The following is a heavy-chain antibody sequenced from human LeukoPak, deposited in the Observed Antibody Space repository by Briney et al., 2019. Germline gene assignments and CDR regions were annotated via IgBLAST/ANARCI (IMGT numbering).Heavy chain of an antibody. D-gene: IGHD1-14*01. CDR2: IAYDGSRA. CDR1: GFTFGGYG. J-gene: IGHJ4*02. V-gene: IGHV3-33*01. CDR3: TRYNKDHVDY. Sequence: PGGSLRLSCAGSGFTFGGYGMHWFRPTPGEGLEWVAGIAYDGSRAFYADSVKGRFTISRDNSKNTMSVQMDDLRAEDTAVYYCTRYNKDHVDYWGQGTLVTVSS.